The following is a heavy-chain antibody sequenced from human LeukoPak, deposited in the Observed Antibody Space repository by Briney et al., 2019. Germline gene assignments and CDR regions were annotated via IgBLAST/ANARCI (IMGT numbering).Heavy chain of an antibody. V-gene: IGHV4-34*01. J-gene: IGHJ4*02. CDR3: ARRRGYSPWGY. D-gene: IGHD6-13*01. CDR1: GGSFSGYY. CDR2: INHSGST. Sequence: SETLSLTCAVYGGSFSGYYWSWIRQPPGKGLEWIGEINHSGSTNYNPSLKSRVTISVDTSKNRFSLKLSSVTAADTAVYYCARRRGYSPWGYWGQGTLVTVSS.